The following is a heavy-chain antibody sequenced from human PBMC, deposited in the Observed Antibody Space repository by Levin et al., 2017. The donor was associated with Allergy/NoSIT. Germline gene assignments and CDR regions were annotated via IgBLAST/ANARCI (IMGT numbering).Heavy chain of an antibody. Sequence: QAGGSLRLSCAASGFTFSSLSMSWVRQAPGKGLEWVSSISPSGGSTYYADSVKGRFTISRDNSKNTLYLQMNSLSAEETAVYYCAKTSRIAAAGTPVYYFDYWGQGTLVTVSS. D-gene: IGHD6-13*01. CDR1: GFTFSSLS. V-gene: IGHV3-23*01. CDR3: AKTSRIAAAGTPVYYFDY. CDR2: ISPSGGST. J-gene: IGHJ4*02.